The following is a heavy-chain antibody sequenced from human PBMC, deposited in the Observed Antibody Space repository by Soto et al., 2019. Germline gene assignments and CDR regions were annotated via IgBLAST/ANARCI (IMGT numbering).Heavy chain of an antibody. V-gene: IGHV4-4*02. Sequence: SETLSLTCTVLNASIISRKWWTGVRQTPGKGLEWIGEIYQRGSINHNPSLKSRVTMSVDKAKNQFSLKMTSVTAADTAVYYCASKFGELLADAFDIWGQGTVVT. D-gene: IGHD3-10*01. J-gene: IGHJ3*02. CDR2: IYQRGSI. CDR1: NASIISRKW. CDR3: ASKFGELLADAFDI.